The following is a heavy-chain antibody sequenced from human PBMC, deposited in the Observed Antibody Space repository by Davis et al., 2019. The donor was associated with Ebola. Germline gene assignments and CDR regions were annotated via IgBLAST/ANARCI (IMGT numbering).Heavy chain of an antibody. Sequence: SETLSLTCTVSGCSISSSFYYWGWIRQPPGQGLEWIGSFYYSGSTYYNPSLKSRVTIFGDTSKNQFSLKLSSVTAADTAMYYCASGYSPYYFDYWGQGTLVTVSS. CDR3: ASGYSPYYFDY. J-gene: IGHJ4*02. CDR1: GCSISSSFYY. V-gene: IGHV4-39*01. CDR2: FYYSGST. D-gene: IGHD2-15*01.